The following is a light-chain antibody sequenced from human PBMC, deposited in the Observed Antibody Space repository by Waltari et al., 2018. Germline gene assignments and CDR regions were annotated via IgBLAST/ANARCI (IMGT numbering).Light chain of an antibody. J-gene: IGKJ2*01. CDR3: QQFYSTPYT. Sequence: DIVMTQSPDSLAVSLGERATINCKSIQSVLYSSNNLNYLAWYQQKPGQPPKLLIYWASTRESGVPDRFSGSGSWTDFTLTISSLQAEDVAVYYCQQFYSTPYTFGQGTKLEIK. CDR2: WAS. CDR1: QSVLYSSNNLNY. V-gene: IGKV4-1*01.